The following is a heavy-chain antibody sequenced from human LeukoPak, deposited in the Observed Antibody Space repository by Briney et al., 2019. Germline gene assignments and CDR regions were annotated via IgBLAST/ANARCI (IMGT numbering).Heavy chain of an antibody. J-gene: IGHJ4*02. V-gene: IGHV1-18*01. CDR2: IRVYNGNT. CDR3: AREHYGSGSYLGDY. D-gene: IGHD3-10*01. Sequence: ASVKVSCKASGYTFTSYGISWVRQAPGQGLEWMGWIRVYNGNTNYAQKLQGRVTMTTDTSTSTAYMELRSLRSDDTAVYYWAREHYGSGSYLGDYWGQGTLVTVSS. CDR1: GYTFTSYG.